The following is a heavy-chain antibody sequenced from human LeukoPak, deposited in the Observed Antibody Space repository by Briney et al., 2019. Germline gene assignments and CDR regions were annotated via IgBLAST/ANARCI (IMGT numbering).Heavy chain of an antibody. CDR2: INPSGGST. CDR1: GYTFTSYY. V-gene: IGHV1-46*01. Sequence: ASVKASCKASGYTFTSYYMHWVRQAPGQGLEWMGIINPSGGSTSYARKFQGRVTMTRDTSTSTVYMELSSLRSEDTAVYYCARNLAPMTLDYWGQGTLVTVSS. D-gene: IGHD3-22*01. CDR3: ARNLAPMTLDY. J-gene: IGHJ4*02.